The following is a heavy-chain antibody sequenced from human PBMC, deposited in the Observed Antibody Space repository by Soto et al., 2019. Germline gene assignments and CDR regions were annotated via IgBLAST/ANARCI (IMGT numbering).Heavy chain of an antibody. V-gene: IGHV4-34*01. J-gene: IGHJ5*02. Sequence: SETLSLTCAVYGGSFSGYYWSWIRQPPGKGLEWIGEINHSGSTNYNPSLKSRVTISVDTSKNQFSLKLSSVTAADTAVYYCARGVVVVAATPRGWFDPWGQGTLVTVSS. CDR1: GGSFSGYY. D-gene: IGHD2-15*01. CDR2: INHSGST. CDR3: ARGVVVVAATPRGWFDP.